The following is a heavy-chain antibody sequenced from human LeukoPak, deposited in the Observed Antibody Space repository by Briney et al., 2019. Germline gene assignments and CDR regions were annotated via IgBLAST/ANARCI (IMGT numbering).Heavy chain of an antibody. CDR1: GGSISSSNW. CDR2: IYHSGST. J-gene: IGHJ6*03. Sequence: PSGTLSLTCAVSGGSISSSNWWSWVRQPPGKGLEWIGEIYHSGSTNYNPSLKSRVTISVDKSKNQFSLKLSSVTAADTAVYYCARAPVTTEVSYYYYYMDVWGKGTTVTVSS. V-gene: IGHV4-4*02. D-gene: IGHD4-23*01. CDR3: ARAPVTTEVSYYYYYMDV.